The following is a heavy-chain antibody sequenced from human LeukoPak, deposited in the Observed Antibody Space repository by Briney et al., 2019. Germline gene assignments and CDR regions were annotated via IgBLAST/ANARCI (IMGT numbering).Heavy chain of an antibody. D-gene: IGHD3-22*01. V-gene: IGHV1-24*01. J-gene: IGHJ3*02. CDR1: GYTLTELS. CDR3: GTHSPPEVYYYDSSGRDAFDI. CDR2: FDPEDGET. Sequence: ASVKVSCKVSGYTLTELSMHWVRQAPGKGLEWMGGFDPEDGETIYAQKFQGRVTMTEDTSTDTAYMELSSLRSEDTAVYYCGTHSPPEVYYYDSSGRDAFDIWGQGTMVTVSS.